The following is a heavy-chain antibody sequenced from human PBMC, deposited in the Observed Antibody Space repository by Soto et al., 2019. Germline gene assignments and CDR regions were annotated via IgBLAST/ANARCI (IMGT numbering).Heavy chain of an antibody. V-gene: IGHV4-59*01. CDR3: ARFWSGSANWFDP. Sequence: PSETLSLTCTVSGGSISSYYWSWIRQPPGKGLEWIGYIYYSGSTNYNPSLKSRVTISVDTSKNQFSLKLSSVTAADTAVYYCARFWSGSANWFDPWGQGTLVTVSS. CDR1: GGSISSYY. D-gene: IGHD3-3*01. J-gene: IGHJ5*02. CDR2: IYYSGST.